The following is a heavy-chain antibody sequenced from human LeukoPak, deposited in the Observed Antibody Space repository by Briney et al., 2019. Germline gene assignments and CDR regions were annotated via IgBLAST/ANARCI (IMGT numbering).Heavy chain of an antibody. V-gene: IGHV4-4*07. CDR1: RGSISNNF. CDR3: ARENYYIDV. J-gene: IGHJ6*03. CDR2: IYTSGST. Sequence: SETLSLTCTDSRGSISNNFWSWIRQPAGKGLEWIGRIYTSGSTNYIPYPRNRFTMSVDTSKNQFSLKLSSVTAADTAVYYCARENYYIDVWGKGTTVTVSS.